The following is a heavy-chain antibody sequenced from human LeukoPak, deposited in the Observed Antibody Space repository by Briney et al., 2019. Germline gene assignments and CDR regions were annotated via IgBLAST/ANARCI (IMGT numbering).Heavy chain of an antibody. CDR3: ARYRVITNDYFDS. CDR2: ISNSGNTI. V-gene: IGHV3-11*01. J-gene: IGHJ4*02. CDR1: GFTFGDYY. Sequence: GGSLRLSCAGSGFTFGDYYMTWIRQAPGKGLEWVSYISNSGNTIKEADSVKGRFTISRDNAQNSLFLQMKSLRAEDTAAYYCARYRVITNDYFDSWGQGTLVTVSS. D-gene: IGHD3-16*01.